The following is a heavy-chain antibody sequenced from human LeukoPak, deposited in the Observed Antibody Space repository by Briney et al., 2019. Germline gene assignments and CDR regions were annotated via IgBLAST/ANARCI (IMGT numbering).Heavy chain of an antibody. Sequence: ASVKVSCKASGYTFTGYYMHWVRQAPGQGLEWMGWINPNSGGTNYAQKFQGRVTMTRDTSINTAYMELSRLISDDTAVYYCARVRLVGASGPLGYWGQGTQVTVSS. D-gene: IGHD3-16*01. CDR2: INPNSGGT. CDR1: GYTFTGYY. J-gene: IGHJ4*02. CDR3: ARVRLVGASGPLGY. V-gene: IGHV1-2*02.